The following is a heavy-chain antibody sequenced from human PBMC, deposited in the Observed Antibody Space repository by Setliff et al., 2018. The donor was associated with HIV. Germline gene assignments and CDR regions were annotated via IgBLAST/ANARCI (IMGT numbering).Heavy chain of an antibody. J-gene: IGHJ3*02. CDR3: ARHGRFYDSSSSDAFDI. CDR2: VSYSGST. V-gene: IGHV4-59*08. D-gene: IGHD3-22*01. CDR1: GGSIGSYY. Sequence: PSETLSLTCIVSGGSIGSYYWSWIRQPPGKGLEWLGYVSYSGSTNFNPSLESRLAMSVDMSKNHFSLKLGSVTAADTAVYYCARHGRFYDSSSSDAFDIWGHGTMVTVSS.